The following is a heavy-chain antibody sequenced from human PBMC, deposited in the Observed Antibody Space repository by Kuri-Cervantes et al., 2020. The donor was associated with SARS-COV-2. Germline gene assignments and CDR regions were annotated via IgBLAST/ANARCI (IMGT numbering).Heavy chain of an antibody. CDR1: GFTFSSYG. CDR2: ISSSSSYI. CDR3: VTMILNTFDY. J-gene: IGHJ4*02. D-gene: IGHD3-22*01. V-gene: IGHV3-21*01. Sequence: GGSLRLSCAASGFTFSSYGMHWVRQAPGKGLEWVSSISSSSSYIYYADSVKGRFTISRDNAKNSLYLQMNSPRAEDTAVYYCVTMILNTFDYWGQGTLVTVSS.